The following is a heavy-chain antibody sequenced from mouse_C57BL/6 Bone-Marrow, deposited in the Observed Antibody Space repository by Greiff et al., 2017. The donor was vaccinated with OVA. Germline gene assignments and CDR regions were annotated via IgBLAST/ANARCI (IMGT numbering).Heavy chain of an antibody. J-gene: IGHJ3*01. CDR2: IDPSDSYT. V-gene: IGHV1-50*01. CDR3: ASAVFAY. Sequence: QVQLQPPGAELVKPGASVKLSCQASCYTFTSYWMQWVKQRPGQGLEWIGEIDPSDSYTNYNQKFKGKATLTVDTSSSTAYMQLNSLTSEDSAVYYCASAVFAYWGQGTLVTVSA. CDR1: CYTFTSYW.